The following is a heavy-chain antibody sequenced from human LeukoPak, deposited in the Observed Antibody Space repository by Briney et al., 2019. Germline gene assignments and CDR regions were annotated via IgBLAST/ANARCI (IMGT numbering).Heavy chain of an antibody. CDR3: ARDDGSGVDY. Sequence: PGGSLRLSCAASGFMLSSTWMHWVRQAPGKGLEWVANIKQDGSEKYYVDSVKGRFTISRDNAKNSLYLQMNSLRAEDTAVYYCARDDGSGVDYWGQGTLVTVSS. D-gene: IGHD3-10*01. CDR1: GFMLSSTW. CDR2: IKQDGSEK. J-gene: IGHJ4*02. V-gene: IGHV3-7*01.